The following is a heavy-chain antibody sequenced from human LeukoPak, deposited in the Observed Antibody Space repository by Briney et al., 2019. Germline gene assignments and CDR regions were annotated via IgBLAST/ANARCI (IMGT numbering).Heavy chain of an antibody. Sequence: PGGSLRLSCAASGFTFSNYWMSWVRQAPGKGLEWVANIKEDGSEKYYVDSVKGRFTISRDNAKNSLYLQMNSLRAEDSAVYYCARDLGGGPPGYWGQETLVTVSS. CDR3: ARDLGGGPPGY. V-gene: IGHV3-7*01. D-gene: IGHD4-23*01. CDR2: IKEDGSEK. J-gene: IGHJ4*02. CDR1: GFTFSNYW.